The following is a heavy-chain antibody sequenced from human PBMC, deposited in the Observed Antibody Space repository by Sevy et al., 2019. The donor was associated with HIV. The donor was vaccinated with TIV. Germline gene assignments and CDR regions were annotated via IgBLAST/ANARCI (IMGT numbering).Heavy chain of an antibody. Sequence: GGSLRLSCAASGFTFITYAMNWVRQAPGKGLEWVSTISGSGDSTYYADSVKGRFTISRDNSKNTLYLQMNSLRAADTDLYYCARDHGESSGYYPLGDFDIWGQGTMVTVSS. V-gene: IGHV3-23*01. CDR3: ARDHGESSGYYPLGDFDI. D-gene: IGHD3-22*01. CDR2: ISGSGDST. J-gene: IGHJ3*02. CDR1: GFTFITYA.